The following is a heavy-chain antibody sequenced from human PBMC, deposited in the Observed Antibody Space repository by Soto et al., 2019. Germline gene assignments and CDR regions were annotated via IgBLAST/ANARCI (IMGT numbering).Heavy chain of an antibody. CDR3: ARDSTCCGLDV. CDR1: GGSMRSYY. D-gene: IGHD2-21*01. CDR2: IFYNEKN. J-gene: IGHJ6*02. Sequence: QVELRESGPGLVKPSETLSLTCNVSGGSMRSYYWTWMRQSPGKGLEWFGNIFYNEKNNLNPSLKSRLSISVDTSKKKFSLMLSSVTAEDTAIYYCARDSTCCGLDVWGQGTTVTVSS. V-gene: IGHV4-59*01.